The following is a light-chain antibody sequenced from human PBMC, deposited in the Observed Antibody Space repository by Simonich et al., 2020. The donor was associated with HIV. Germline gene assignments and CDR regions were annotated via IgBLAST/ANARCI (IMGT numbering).Light chain of an antibody. CDR2: EVS. Sequence: QSALTQPPSASGSPGQSVTISCTGTSSDVGGYNYVSWYQQHPGKAPKLMIYEVSKRPSGVPDRFSGSKSCNTASLTISGLQAEDEADYYCSSYTSSSTLVFGGGTKLTVL. CDR1: SSDVGGYNY. CDR3: SSYTSSSTLV. V-gene: IGLV2-8*01. J-gene: IGLJ3*02.